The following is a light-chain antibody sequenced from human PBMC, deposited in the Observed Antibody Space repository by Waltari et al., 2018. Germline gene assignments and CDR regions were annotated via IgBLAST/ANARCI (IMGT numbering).Light chain of an antibody. V-gene: IGKV1-39*01. Sequence: DIQMTQSPSSLSASVGDRVTIPCRASQNISSYLNWYQQKPGKAPKLLIYASSRLERGVPSRFSGSRSRTDFTLTISSLQPDAFSTYYCQQSYSTPSCTFGQGTKVEIK. CDR2: ASS. J-gene: IGKJ1*01. CDR3: QQSYSTPSCT. CDR1: QNISSY.